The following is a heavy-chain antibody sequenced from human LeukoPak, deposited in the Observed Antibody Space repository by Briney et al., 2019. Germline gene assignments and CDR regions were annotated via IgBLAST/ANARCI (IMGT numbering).Heavy chain of an antibody. V-gene: IGHV4-39*01. J-gene: IGHJ3*02. D-gene: IGHD1-26*01. CDR3: ARQAFRVRSPDVGT. CDR2: IHHSGSS. CDR1: GGSISSSDDY. Sequence: SETLSLTCTVSGGSISSSDDYWGWIRQPPGKGLEWIGSIHHSGSSYYKASLKSRVTMSVDTSKNQFSLKVTSVTAADTAVYFCARQAFRVRSPDVGTWGQGTMVTVSS.